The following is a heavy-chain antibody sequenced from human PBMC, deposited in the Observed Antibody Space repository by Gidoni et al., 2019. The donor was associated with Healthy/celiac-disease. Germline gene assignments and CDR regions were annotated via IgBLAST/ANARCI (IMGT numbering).Heavy chain of an antibody. J-gene: IGHJ5*02. Sequence: EVQLVQSGAEVKKPGESLRISCKGSGYSFTSYWISWVRQMPGKGLEWMGRIDPSDSYTNYSPSFQGHVTISADKSISTAYLQWSSLKASDTAMYYCARHRYSGYGGALNWFDPWGQGTLVTVSS. CDR1: GYSFTSYW. D-gene: IGHD5-12*01. CDR2: IDPSDSYT. CDR3: ARHRYSGYGGALNWFDP. V-gene: IGHV5-10-1*01.